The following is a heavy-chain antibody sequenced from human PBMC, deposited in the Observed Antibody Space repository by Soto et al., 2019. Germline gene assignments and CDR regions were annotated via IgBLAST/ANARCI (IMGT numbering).Heavy chain of an antibody. J-gene: IGHJ6*01. CDR2: INAGNGNT. CDR3: ARGRAQQLGYYYGMEV. D-gene: IGHD6-13*01. V-gene: IGHV1-3*01. CDR1: GYTFTSYA. Sequence: ASVKVSCKASGYTFTSYAMHWVRQAPGQRLEWMGWINAGNGNTKYSQKFQGRVTITRDTSASTAYMELSSLRSEDTAVYYCARGRAQQLGYYYGMEVWGQATTVIVS.